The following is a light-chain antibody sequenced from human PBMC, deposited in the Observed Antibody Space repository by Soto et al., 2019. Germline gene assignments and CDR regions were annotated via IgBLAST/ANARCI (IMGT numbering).Light chain of an antibody. CDR1: QSISYN. J-gene: IGKJ3*01. CDR3: QQYSDWPPLFT. Sequence: MTQSPSTLSASVGDRVTITCRASQSISYNLAWYQQKPGQAPRLLIYGASTRATGIPARFSGSGSGTEFTLTISSLQSEDFAVYYCQQYSDWPPLFTFGPGTTVDIK. CDR2: GAS. V-gene: IGKV3-15*01.